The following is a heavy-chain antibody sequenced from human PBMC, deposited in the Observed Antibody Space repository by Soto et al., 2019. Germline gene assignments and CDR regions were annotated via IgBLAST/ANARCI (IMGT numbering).Heavy chain of an antibody. Sequence: EVQLVETGGDLIQPGGSLRLSCAASGFTVSSDSMTWVRQAPGKGLEWISIIYSDNNTDYADSVKGRFSISRDTSTNIFYLQMNSLRAEETAEYYCARHYSAMSVWGQGTTVTVSS. J-gene: IGHJ6*02. CDR1: GFTVSSDS. CDR3: ARHYSAMSV. CDR2: IYSDNNT. V-gene: IGHV3-53*02.